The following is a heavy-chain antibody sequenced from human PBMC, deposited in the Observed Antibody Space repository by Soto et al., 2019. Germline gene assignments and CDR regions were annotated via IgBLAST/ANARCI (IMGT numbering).Heavy chain of an antibody. CDR2: ISAYNGNT. V-gene: IGHV1-18*01. CDR1: GYTFTSYG. CDR3: ARDPPLYGSGSNFDY. Sequence: ASVKVYCKASGYTFTSYGISWVRQAPGQGLEWMGWISAYNGNTNYAQKLQGRVTMTTDTSTSTAYMELRSLRSDDTAVYYCARDPPLYGSGSNFDYWGQGTLVTVSS. J-gene: IGHJ4*02. D-gene: IGHD3-10*01.